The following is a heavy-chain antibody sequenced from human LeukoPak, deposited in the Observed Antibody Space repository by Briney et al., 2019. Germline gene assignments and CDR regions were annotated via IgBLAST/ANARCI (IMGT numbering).Heavy chain of an antibody. Sequence: ATVKLSCKVSGYTFTDYYMQWVQQAPGKGLEWMGLVDPEDGETIYAEKFQGRVTITADTSTDTAYMELSSLRSEDTAVYYCATGVSSSSGYNWFDLWGQGTLVTVSS. J-gene: IGHJ5*02. D-gene: IGHD6-6*01. CDR1: GYTFTDYY. CDR3: ATGVSSSSGYNWFDL. V-gene: IGHV1-69-2*01. CDR2: VDPEDGET.